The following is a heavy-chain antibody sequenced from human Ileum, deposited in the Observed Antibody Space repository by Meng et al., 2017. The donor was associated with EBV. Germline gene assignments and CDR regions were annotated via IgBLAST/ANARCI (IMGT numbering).Heavy chain of an antibody. CDR1: GYTFSNYG. CDR2: ISAYNGNT. J-gene: IGHJ4*02. V-gene: IGHV1-18*01. Sequence: RVQSVGEGKMTGYAVKAACKAFGYTFSNYGISWLRQAPGQGLEWMGWISAYNGNTNYAQNLQGRVTMTTDTSTGTAYMEVRSLRSDDTAVYYCARAGNGGSYYFTYWGQGTLVTVSS. D-gene: IGHD1-26*01. CDR3: ARAGNGGSYYFTY.